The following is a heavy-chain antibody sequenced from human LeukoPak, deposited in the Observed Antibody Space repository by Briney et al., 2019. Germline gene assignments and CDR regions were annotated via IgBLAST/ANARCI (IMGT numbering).Heavy chain of an antibody. Sequence: PSETLSLTCTVSGGSVSSGSYYWSWIRQPPGKGLEWIGYIYYSGSTNYNPSLKSRVTISVDTSKNQFSLKLSSVTAADTAVYYCARGRLLYNKRYCSGGSCYSAPYYFDYWGQGTLVTVSS. D-gene: IGHD2-15*01. CDR2: IYYSGST. V-gene: IGHV4-61*01. CDR3: ARGRLLYNKRYCSGGSCYSAPYYFDY. CDR1: GGSVSSGSYY. J-gene: IGHJ4*02.